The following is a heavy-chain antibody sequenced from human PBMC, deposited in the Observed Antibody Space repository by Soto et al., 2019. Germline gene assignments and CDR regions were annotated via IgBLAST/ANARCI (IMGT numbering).Heavy chain of an antibody. Sequence: GGSLRLRWSASGFTFSCYAMDWVRQAPGKGLEWVAVISYDGSNKYYADSVKGRFTISRDNSKNTLYLQMNSLRAEDTAVYYCARDRSARRGGSIYYYGMDVWGQGTTVTVSS. J-gene: IGHJ6*02. V-gene: IGHV3-30-3*01. CDR2: ISYDGSNK. CDR3: ARDRSARRGGSIYYYGMDV. D-gene: IGHD6-6*01. CDR1: GFTFSCYA.